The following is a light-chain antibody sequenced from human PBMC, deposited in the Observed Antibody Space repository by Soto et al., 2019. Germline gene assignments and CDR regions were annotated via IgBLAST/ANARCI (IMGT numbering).Light chain of an antibody. CDR2: GAS. CDR3: HQYGGSPRVT. CDR1: QSVSSNY. Sequence: ESVLTQSPGTLSLSPGERATLSCRASQSVSSNYLAWYQQKPGQAPRLLIYGASSRATGIPDRFIGSGSGTDFNLTISRLGPEDFAVYYCHQYGGSPRVTFGGGTKVEI. J-gene: IGKJ4*01. V-gene: IGKV3-20*01.